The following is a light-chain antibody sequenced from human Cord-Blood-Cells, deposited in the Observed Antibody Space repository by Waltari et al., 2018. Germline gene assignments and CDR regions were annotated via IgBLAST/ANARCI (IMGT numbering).Light chain of an antibody. CDR1: SSDVGGYHY. J-gene: IGLJ1*01. Sequence: QSALTQPASVSGSPGQSITISCTGTSSDVGGYHYVSWYQQHPGKAPKLMIYDVSNQPSGVSNRFSGSKSGNTASLTISGLQAEDEADYYCSSYTSSSTRVFGTGTKVTVL. CDR2: DVS. V-gene: IGLV2-14*03. CDR3: SSYTSSSTRV.